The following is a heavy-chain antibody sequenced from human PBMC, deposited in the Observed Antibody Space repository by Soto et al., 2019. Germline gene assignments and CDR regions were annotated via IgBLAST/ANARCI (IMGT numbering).Heavy chain of an antibody. CDR3: ARGSCSSASCYTGDY. J-gene: IGHJ4*02. CDR2: IYFTGST. CDR1: GYTIGSYY. D-gene: IGHD2-2*02. Sequence: SATLSITCTVSGYTIGSYYWSWIRQPPGKGLEWIGYIYFTGSTNYNPSLKSRVTISVDTSKNQFSLKLSSVTAADTAVYYCARGSCSSASCYTGDYWGQGTLVTVSS. V-gene: IGHV4-59*01.